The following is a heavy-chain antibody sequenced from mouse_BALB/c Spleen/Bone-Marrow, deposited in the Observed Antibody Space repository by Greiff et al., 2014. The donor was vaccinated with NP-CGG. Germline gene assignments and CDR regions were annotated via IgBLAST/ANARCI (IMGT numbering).Heavy chain of an antibody. J-gene: IGHJ4*01. D-gene: IGHD2-14*01. Sequence: EVQLVESGGGLVKPGGSLKLSCAASGFTFSDYYMYWVRQTPEKRLEWVATISDGGSYTYYPDSVKGRFTISRDIAKNNLYLQMNSLKSEDTAMYYCARDRGVQGYAMDYWGQGTSVTVSS. V-gene: IGHV5-4*02. CDR2: ISDGGSYT. CDR3: ARDRGVQGYAMDY. CDR1: GFTFSDYY.